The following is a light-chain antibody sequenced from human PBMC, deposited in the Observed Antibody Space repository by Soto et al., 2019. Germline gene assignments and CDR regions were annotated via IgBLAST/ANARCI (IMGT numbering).Light chain of an antibody. J-gene: IGLJ1*01. CDR1: SSDVGSYNY. CDR2: ASS. Sequence: QSVLTRPASVSGSPGQSITISCTGTSSDVGSYNYVSWYQQHPGKAPRLLIYASSNRPSGVSHRFSGSRSGNTASLTISGLQAEDEADYFCSSYTSGSTLYVFGRGIQVTV. V-gene: IGLV2-14*01. CDR3: SSYTSGSTLYV.